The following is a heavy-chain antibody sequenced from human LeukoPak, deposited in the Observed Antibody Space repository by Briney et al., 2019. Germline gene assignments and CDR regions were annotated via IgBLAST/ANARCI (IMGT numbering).Heavy chain of an antibody. CDR3: AKVVLLLTASDAFDF. D-gene: IGHD2-21*02. V-gene: IGHV3-23*01. CDR2: ISGNYGST. J-gene: IGHJ3*01. Sequence: GGSLRLSCAASGFTFSSNAMSWVRQAPGKGLEWVSTISGNYGSTYYADSVKGRFTISRDNSKNTVFLRMNSLRAEDTAVYYCAKVVLLLTASDAFDFWGQGTKVTVSS. CDR1: GFTFSSNA.